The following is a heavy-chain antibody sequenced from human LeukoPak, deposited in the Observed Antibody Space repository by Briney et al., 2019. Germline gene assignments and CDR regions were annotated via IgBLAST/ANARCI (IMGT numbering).Heavy chain of an antibody. CDR3: ARDKGVDTWSGYDY. D-gene: IGHD3-3*01. Sequence: GGSLRLSCAASGFTLSTYYMSWVRQAPGKGLEWVANIKQDGSAKYYVDSVRGRFTISRDNVKNSLYLQMNGLRAEDTAVYYCARDKGVDTWSGYDYWGQGTLVTASS. J-gene: IGHJ4*02. V-gene: IGHV3-7*01. CDR2: IKQDGSAK. CDR1: GFTLSTYY.